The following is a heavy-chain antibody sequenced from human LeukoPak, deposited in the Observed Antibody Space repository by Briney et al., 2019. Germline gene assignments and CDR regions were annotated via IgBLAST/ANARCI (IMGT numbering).Heavy chain of an antibody. V-gene: IGHV3-48*04. D-gene: IGHD3-10*01. Sequence: GGSLRLSCTASGFDFASYWMSWVRQAPGKGLQWVSYIRARSSLISYAGSVRGRFTISRDDAKNSVYLQMDSLRADDTTVYYCAREGSLGWGQGTMVTVSS. CDR2: IRARSSLI. CDR3: AREGSLG. J-gene: IGHJ3*01. CDR1: GFDFASYW.